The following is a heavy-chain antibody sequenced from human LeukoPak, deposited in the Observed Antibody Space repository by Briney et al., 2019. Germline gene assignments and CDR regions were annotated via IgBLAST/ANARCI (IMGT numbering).Heavy chain of an antibody. CDR3: AKDRSITLVVVAPYLDC. Sequence: GGPLRLSCAASGFTFSNSGMHWVRQAPGKGLEWVAFISYDGSNKWYADSVKGRFTISRDNPKNTVYLQMSSLRGEDTSLYYCAKDRSITLVVVAPYLDCWGQGTLVTVSS. V-gene: IGHV3-30*18. CDR1: GFTFSNSG. CDR2: ISYDGSNK. D-gene: IGHD2-15*01. J-gene: IGHJ4*01.